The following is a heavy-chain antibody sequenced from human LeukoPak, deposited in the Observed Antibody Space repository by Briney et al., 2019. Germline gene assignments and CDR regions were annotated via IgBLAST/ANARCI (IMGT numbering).Heavy chain of an antibody. V-gene: IGHV1-18*01. CDR1: GYTFISYG. CDR3: ASRRAVAGVNWFDA. CDR2: ISTHNGYT. D-gene: IGHD6-19*01. J-gene: IGHJ5*02. Sequence: GASVKVSCKASGYTFISYGISWVRQAPGQGLEWMGWISTHNGYTKYAQKFQGRVTMTTDTSMSTAYMELRSRRSDDAAVYYCASRRAVAGVNWFDAWGQGTLVTVSS.